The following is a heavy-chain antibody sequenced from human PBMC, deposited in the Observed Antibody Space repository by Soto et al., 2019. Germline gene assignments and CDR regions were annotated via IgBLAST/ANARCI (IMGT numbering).Heavy chain of an antibody. D-gene: IGHD3-22*01. CDR1: GFTFSSYA. V-gene: IGHV3-23*01. J-gene: IGHJ4*02. CDR2: ISGSGGST. Sequence: GGSLRLSCAASGFTFSSYAMSWVRQAPGKGLEWVSAISGSGGSTYYADSVKGRFTISRDNSKNTLYLQMNSLRAEDTAVYYCAKDRYYYDSSGYIDYWGQGTLVTVSS. CDR3: AKDRYYYDSSGYIDY.